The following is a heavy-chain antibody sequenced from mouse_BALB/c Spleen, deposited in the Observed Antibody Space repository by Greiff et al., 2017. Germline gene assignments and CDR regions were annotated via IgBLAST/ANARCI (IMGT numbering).Heavy chain of an antibody. D-gene: IGHD2-14*01. Sequence: QVQLQQSGTVLARPGASVKMSCKASGYTFTSYNMHWVKQTPGQGLEWIGAIYPGNGDTSYNQKFKGKATLTADKSSSTAYMQLSSLTSEDSAVYYCARGYDYFDYWGQGTTLTVSS. CDR1: GYTFTSYN. V-gene: IGHV1-12*01. CDR2: IYPGNGDT. CDR3: ARGYDYFDY. J-gene: IGHJ2*01.